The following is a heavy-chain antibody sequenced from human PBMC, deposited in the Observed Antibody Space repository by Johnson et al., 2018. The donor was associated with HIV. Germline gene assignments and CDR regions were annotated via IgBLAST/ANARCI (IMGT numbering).Heavy chain of an antibody. CDR3: AKDRGAARAFDAFDI. V-gene: IGHV3-30*04. D-gene: IGHD6-6*01. CDR1: GFMFSYYA. CDR2: MSHDGSNK. Sequence: QVQLVESGGGVVQPGRSLRLSCAASGFMFSYYAMHSVRQAPGKGLEWVAVMSHDGSNKYYADSVKGRFTISRDNSKNTLYLQMNSLRAEDTAVYYCAKDRGAARAFDAFDIWGQGTMVTVSS. J-gene: IGHJ3*02.